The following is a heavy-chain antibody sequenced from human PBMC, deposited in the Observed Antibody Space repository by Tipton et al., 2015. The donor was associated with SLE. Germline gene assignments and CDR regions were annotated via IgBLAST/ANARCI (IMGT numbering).Heavy chain of an antibody. CDR3: ARDPSPYYDSSDQGAFDI. V-gene: IGHV3-53*04. CDR1: GFTVSSKY. CDR2: IYSGGST. Sequence: QLVQSGGGLVQHGGSLRPSCAASGFTVSSKYMSWVRQAPGKGLEWVSVIYSGGSTNYAESVKGRFTISRHNSKNTLYLQMNSLRADDTAVYYCARDPSPYYDSSDQGAFDIWGRGTMVTVSS. J-gene: IGHJ3*02. D-gene: IGHD3-22*01.